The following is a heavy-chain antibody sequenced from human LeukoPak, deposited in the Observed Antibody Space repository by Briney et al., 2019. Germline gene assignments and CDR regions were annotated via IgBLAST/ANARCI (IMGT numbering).Heavy chain of an antibody. D-gene: IGHD3-22*01. V-gene: IGHV3-23*01. CDR2: ISGSGGGT. CDR3: AKRVYYDASGSYPYYFDY. Sequence: PGGSLRLSCAASGFTFSSYAMSWVRQAPGKGLEWVSGISGSGGGTYNADSVKGRFTISRDNSKNTLYLQMNSLRAEDTAVYYCAKRVYYDASGSYPYYFDYWGQGTLVTVSS. J-gene: IGHJ4*02. CDR1: GFTFSSYA.